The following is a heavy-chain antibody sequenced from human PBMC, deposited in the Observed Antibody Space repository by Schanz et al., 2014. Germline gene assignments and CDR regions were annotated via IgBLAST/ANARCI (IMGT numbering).Heavy chain of an antibody. CDR2: IFLSGST. V-gene: IGHV4-59*08. J-gene: IGHJ6*02. CDR1: GVSIGGYY. Sequence: QVQLQESGPGLVKPSETLSLTCTVSGVSIGGYYWSWIRQPPGKGLEWIGYIFLSGSTTYNPSLNSGGTIPGDRSKTRVARTLGSGPAADTAVYYCARLGVGDKAYYYYGTDVWGQGTTVLVSS. D-gene: IGHD1-26*01. CDR3: ARLGVGDKAYYYYGTDV.